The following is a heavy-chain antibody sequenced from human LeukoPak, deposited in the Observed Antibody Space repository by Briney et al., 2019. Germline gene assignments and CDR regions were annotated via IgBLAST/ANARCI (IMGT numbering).Heavy chain of an antibody. CDR2: IGGDGGGGT. Sequence: GGSLRLSCAASGFTFSTYTMAWVRQAPGGGLEWVSGIGGDGGGGTYYADSVKGRFAISRDNSKSTLYLQMNSLRVEDTAVYYCVKDFGRNLGGPGYWGLGTLVTVSS. CDR3: VKDFGRNLGGPGY. V-gene: IGHV3-23*01. J-gene: IGHJ4*02. CDR1: GFTFSTYT. D-gene: IGHD3-10*01.